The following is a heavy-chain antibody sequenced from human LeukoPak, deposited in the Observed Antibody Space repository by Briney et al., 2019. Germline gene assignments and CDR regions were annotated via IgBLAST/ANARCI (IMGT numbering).Heavy chain of an antibody. D-gene: IGHD1-14*01. Sequence: GRSLRLSCAASGFTFDDYAMHWVRQAPGKGLEWVSGISWNSGSIGYADSVKGRFTISRDNARNTLYLQMNSLRPEDTAIYYCASDRVFYGLDVWGQGTTVTVSS. CDR3: ASDRVFYGLDV. CDR2: ISWNSGSI. J-gene: IGHJ6*02. CDR1: GFTFDDYA. V-gene: IGHV3-9*01.